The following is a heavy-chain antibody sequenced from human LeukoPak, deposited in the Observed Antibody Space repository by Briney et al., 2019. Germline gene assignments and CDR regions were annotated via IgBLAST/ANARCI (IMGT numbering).Heavy chain of an antibody. CDR1: GGSFSGYY. J-gene: IGHJ3*02. CDR2: INHSGST. D-gene: IGHD4-17*01. V-gene: IGHV4-34*01. Sequence: PSETLSLTCAVYGGSFSGYYWSWIRQPPGKWLEWIGEINHSGSTNYNPSLKSRVTISVDTSKNQFSLKLSSVTAADTAVYYCARYGEEEDAFDIWGQGTMVTVSS. CDR3: ARYGEEEDAFDI.